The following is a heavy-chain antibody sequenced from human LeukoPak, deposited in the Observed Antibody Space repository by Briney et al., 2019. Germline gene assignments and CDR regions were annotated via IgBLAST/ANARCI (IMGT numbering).Heavy chain of an antibody. J-gene: IGHJ4*02. CDR1: GYTFTSNY. CDR2: IYPRDGST. V-gene: IGHV1-46*01. Sequence: ASVKVSCTASGYTFTSNYIHWVRQAPGQGLECMGMIYPRDGSTSYAQKFQGRVTVTRDTSTSTVHMELSGLRSEDTAVYYCARDQEGFDYWGQGTLVTVSS. CDR3: ARDQEGFDY.